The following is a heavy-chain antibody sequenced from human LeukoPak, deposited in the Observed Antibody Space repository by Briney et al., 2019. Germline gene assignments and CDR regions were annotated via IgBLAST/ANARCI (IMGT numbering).Heavy chain of an antibody. Sequence: GGSLRLSCAASGFTFSSYSMNWVRQAPGKGLEWVSSISSSSSYIYYADSVKGRFTISRDNAKNSLYLQMNSLRAEDTAVYYCARDLEYCSSTSCFSLDAFDIWGQGTMVTVSS. V-gene: IGHV3-21*01. CDR2: ISSSSSYI. CDR3: ARDLEYCSSTSCFSLDAFDI. CDR1: GFTFSSYS. J-gene: IGHJ3*02. D-gene: IGHD2-2*01.